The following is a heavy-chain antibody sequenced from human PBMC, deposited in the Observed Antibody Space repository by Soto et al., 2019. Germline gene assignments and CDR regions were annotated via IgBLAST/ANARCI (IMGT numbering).Heavy chain of an antibody. CDR2: IYYSGTT. J-gene: IGHJ6*04. CDR3: TGHFPYGSSTSHCAYGMDV. D-gene: IGHD2-2*01. CDR1: GGSIINYY. V-gene: IGHV4-59*08. Sequence: SETLSLTCTVSGGSIINYYWSWIRQPPGKGLEWIGYIYYSGTTSYNPSLRSRVTISVDTSKNQFSLKLSSVTAADTAVYYCTGHFPYGSSTSHCAYGMDVWGKGTTSPSPQ.